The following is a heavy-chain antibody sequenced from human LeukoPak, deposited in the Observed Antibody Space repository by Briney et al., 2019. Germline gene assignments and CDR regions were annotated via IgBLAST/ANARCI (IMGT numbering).Heavy chain of an antibody. CDR3: TTSWPKVREGDQ. V-gene: IGHV3-23*01. J-gene: IGHJ4*02. Sequence: GGSLRLSCAASGFTFSHYAMRWVRRAPGKGLEWLSEISGGGENTYHADSVKGRFTISRDNSKNTLYLQMNSLRVEDTAVYYCTTSWPKVREGDQWGQGTLVTVSS. CDR1: GFTFSHYA. CDR2: ISGGGENT. D-gene: IGHD3-10*01.